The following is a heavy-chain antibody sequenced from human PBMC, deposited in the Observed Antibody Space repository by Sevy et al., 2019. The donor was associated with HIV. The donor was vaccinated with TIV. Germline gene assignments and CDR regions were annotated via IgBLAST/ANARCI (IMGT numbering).Heavy chain of an antibody. Sequence: GGSLRLSCAASGFTFSSYGMHWVRQAPGKGLEWVAVISYDGSNKYYGDSVKGRFTISRDKSKNTLYLQMNSLRAEDTAVYYCAKDSSIALAGIHIDYWGQRTLVTVSS. CDR2: ISYDGSNK. D-gene: IGHD6-19*01. V-gene: IGHV3-30*18. J-gene: IGHJ4*02. CDR3: AKDSSIALAGIHIDY. CDR1: GFTFSSYG.